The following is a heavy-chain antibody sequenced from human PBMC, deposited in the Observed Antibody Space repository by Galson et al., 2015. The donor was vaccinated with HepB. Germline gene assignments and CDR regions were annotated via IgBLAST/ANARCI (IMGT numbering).Heavy chain of an antibody. D-gene: IGHD1-1*01. CDR2: ISAYNGNT. J-gene: IGHJ6*03. CDR3: ARDDNLWNGELGYYYYMDV. CDR1: GYTFTSYG. V-gene: IGHV1-18*01. Sequence: VKVSCKASGYTFTSYGISWVRQAPGQGLEWMGWISAYNGNTNYAQKLQGRVTMTTDTSTSTAYMELRSLRSDDTAVYYCARDDNLWNGELGYYYYMDVWGKGTTVPVSS.